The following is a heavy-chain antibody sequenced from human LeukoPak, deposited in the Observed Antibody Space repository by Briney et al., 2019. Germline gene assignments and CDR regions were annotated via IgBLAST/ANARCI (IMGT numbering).Heavy chain of an antibody. D-gene: IGHD3-3*01. CDR3: ARGDFNWFDP. CDR2: IYSSGST. V-gene: IGHV4-61*10. J-gene: IGHJ5*02. CDR1: GGSISSGSYC. Sequence: SETLSLTCTASGGSISSGSYCWSWIRQPAGKGLEWIGHIYSSGSTNYNPSLKSRVTISVVTSMNQFSLKLSSVTAADTAVYYCARGDFNWFDPWGQGTLVTVSS.